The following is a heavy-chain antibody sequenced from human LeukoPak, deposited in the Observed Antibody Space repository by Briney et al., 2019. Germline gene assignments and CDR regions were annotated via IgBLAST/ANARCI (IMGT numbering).Heavy chain of an antibody. V-gene: IGHV4-31*03. CDR2: IYYSGST. J-gene: IGHJ6*02. CDR1: GGSISSGGYY. CDR3: ARDRTVTSHVDTEDYYYYGMDV. Sequence: SETLSLTCTVSGGSISSGGYYWSWIRQHPGKGLEWIGYIYYSGSTYYNPSLKSRVTISVDTSKNQFSLELSSVTAADTAVYYCARDRTVTSHVDTEDYYYYGMDVWGQGTTVTVSS. D-gene: IGHD4-17*01.